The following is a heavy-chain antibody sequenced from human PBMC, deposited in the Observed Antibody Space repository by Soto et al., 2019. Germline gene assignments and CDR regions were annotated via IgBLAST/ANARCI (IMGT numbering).Heavy chain of an antibody. CDR2: IIPILGIA. J-gene: IGHJ4*02. CDR1: GGTFSSYT. CDR3: ARAETRWFGEEVNYYDY. V-gene: IGHV1-69*02. Sequence: QVQLVQSGAEVKKPGSSVKVSCKASGGTFSSYTISWVRQAPGQGLEWMGRIIPILGIANYAQKFQGRVTTTADKSTSTAYMELSSLRSEDTAVYYCARAETRWFGEEVNYYDYWGEGTLVTVSS. D-gene: IGHD3-10*01.